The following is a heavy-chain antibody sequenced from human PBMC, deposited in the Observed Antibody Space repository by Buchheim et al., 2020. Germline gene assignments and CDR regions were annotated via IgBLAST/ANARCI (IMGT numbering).Heavy chain of an antibody. J-gene: IGHJ4*02. Sequence: QVQLVESGGGVVQPGRSLRLSCAASGFTFSSYAMHWVRQAPGKGLEWVAVISYDGSNKYYADSVKGRFTISRDNSKNQLYLQMNSLRAEDTAVYYCARDLDYGGNSLSHSFDYWGQGTL. D-gene: IGHD4-23*01. CDR3: ARDLDYGGNSLSHSFDY. CDR2: ISYDGSNK. CDR1: GFTFSSYA. V-gene: IGHV3-30*04.